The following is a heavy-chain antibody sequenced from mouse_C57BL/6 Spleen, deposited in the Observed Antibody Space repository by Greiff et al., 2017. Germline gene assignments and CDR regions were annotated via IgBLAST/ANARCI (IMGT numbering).Heavy chain of an antibody. D-gene: IGHD2-10*02. V-gene: IGHV1-66*01. CDR3: AREYGNYFDY. J-gene: IGHJ2*01. CDR2: IYPGSGNT. Sequence: QVQLKESGPELVKPGASVKISCKASGYSFTSYYLHWVKQRPGQGLEWIGWIYPGSGNTKYNEKFKGKATLTADTSSSTAYMQLSSLTSEDSAVYYGAREYGNYFDYWGQGTTLTVSS. CDR1: GYSFTSYY.